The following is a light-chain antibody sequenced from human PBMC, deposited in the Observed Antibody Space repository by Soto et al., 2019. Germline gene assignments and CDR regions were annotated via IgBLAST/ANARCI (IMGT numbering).Light chain of an antibody. CDR2: KAS. Sequence: DIQITQSPSSLSASVGDRVPITCRASQTISSWLAWYQQKPGKAPKLLIYKASTLKSGVPSRFSGSGSGTEFTLTISSLQPEDFATYYCQQSHSTPITFGQGTRLEIK. CDR3: QQSHSTPIT. V-gene: IGKV1-5*03. J-gene: IGKJ5*01. CDR1: QTISSW.